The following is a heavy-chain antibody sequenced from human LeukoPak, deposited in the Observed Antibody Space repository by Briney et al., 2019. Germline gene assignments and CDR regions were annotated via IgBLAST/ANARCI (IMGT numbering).Heavy chain of an antibody. CDR3: ARGRITMVRGAIQPFDY. V-gene: IGHV3-21*01. D-gene: IGHD3-10*01. CDR1: GFTFSSYS. J-gene: IGHJ4*02. Sequence: GGSLRLSCAASGFTFSSYSMNWVRQAPGKGLEWVSSISSSSSYIYYADSVKGRFTISRDNAKNSLYLQMNSLRAEDTAVYYCARGRITMVRGAIQPFDYWGQGTLDTVSS. CDR2: ISSSSSYI.